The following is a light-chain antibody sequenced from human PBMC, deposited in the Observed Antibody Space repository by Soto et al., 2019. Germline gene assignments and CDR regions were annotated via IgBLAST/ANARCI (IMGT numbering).Light chain of an antibody. Sequence: EIVLTQSPGTLSLSPGERATLSCRASQSVISSYLAWYQQKSGQAPRLLIFGASSRATGIPDRFSGSGSGTDFTLTIIRLEPEDFGVYYCQQYGSSPPLTFGGGTKVEIK. CDR3: QQYGSSPPLT. CDR1: QSVISSY. V-gene: IGKV3-20*01. J-gene: IGKJ4*01. CDR2: GAS.